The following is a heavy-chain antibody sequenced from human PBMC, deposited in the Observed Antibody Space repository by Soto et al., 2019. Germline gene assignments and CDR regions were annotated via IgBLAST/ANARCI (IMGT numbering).Heavy chain of an antibody. CDR1: GFTFSSYS. J-gene: IGHJ4*02. V-gene: IGHV3-21*01. CDR2: ISSSSSYI. CDR3: ARDLYSSSARYFDY. D-gene: IGHD6-6*01. Sequence: PGGDLRPSCPASGFTFSSYSMNWVRQAPGKGLEWVSSISSSSSYIYYADSVKGRFTISRDNAKNSLYLQMNSLRAEDTAVYYCARDLYSSSARYFDYWGQGTLVTVSS.